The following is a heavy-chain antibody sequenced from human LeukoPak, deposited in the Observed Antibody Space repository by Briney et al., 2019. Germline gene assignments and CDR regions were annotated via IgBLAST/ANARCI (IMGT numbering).Heavy chain of an antibody. Sequence: PSETLSLTCAVYGGSFSGYYWSWIRPPPGKGLEWIGEINHSGSTNYNPSLKSRVTISVDTSKNQFSLKLSSVTAADTAVYYCAREFSDYCDSSLGAFDIWGQGTMVTVSS. CDR1: GGSFSGYY. CDR3: AREFSDYCDSSLGAFDI. V-gene: IGHV4-34*01. CDR2: INHSGST. J-gene: IGHJ3*02. D-gene: IGHD3-22*01.